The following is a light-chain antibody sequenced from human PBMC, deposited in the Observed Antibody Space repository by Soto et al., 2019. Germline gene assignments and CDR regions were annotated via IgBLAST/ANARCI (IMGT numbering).Light chain of an antibody. CDR1: QTITSNF. Sequence: EIVLTQSPGTLSLSPGERATLSCRASQTITSNFLAWYQQKPGQAPRLLMYGASSRATGIPDRFSGGGSETEFTLSICILEPEDFAVYYCQQYGSSPPFTFGPGTKVDIK. J-gene: IGKJ3*01. CDR3: QQYGSSPPFT. V-gene: IGKV3-20*01. CDR2: GAS.